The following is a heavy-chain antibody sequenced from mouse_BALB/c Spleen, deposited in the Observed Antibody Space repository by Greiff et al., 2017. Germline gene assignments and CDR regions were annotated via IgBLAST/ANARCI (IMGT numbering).Heavy chain of an antibody. CDR1: GFTFSDYY. CDR2: ISDGGSYT. Sequence: EVKLVESGGGLVKPGGSLKLSCAASGFTFSDYYMYWVRQTPEKRLEWVATISDGGSYTYYPDSVKGRFTISRDNAKNNLYLQMSSLKSEDTAMYYCARSGYGNLYYYAMDYWGQGTSVTVSS. J-gene: IGHJ4*01. D-gene: IGHD2-10*02. V-gene: IGHV5-4*02. CDR3: ARSGYGNLYYYAMDY.